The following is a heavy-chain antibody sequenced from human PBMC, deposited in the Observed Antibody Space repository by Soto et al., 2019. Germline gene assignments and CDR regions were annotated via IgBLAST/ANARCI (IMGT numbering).Heavy chain of an antibody. J-gene: IGHJ4*02. V-gene: IGHV3-30*09. CDR1: GFTFSSYA. D-gene: IGHD3-3*01. CDR3: ARVGIFGLWTDY. CDR2: ISNDGSNK. Sequence: GGSLRLSCAASGFTFSSYAMHWVRQAPGKGLEWVAAISNDGSNKYHADSVKGRFAISRDNSKNTLYLQMNSLRADDTAVYYCARVGIFGLWTDYWGQGTLVTVSS.